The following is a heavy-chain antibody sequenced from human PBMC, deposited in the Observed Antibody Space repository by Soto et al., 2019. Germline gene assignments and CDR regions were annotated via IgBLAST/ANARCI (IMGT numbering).Heavy chain of an antibody. D-gene: IGHD2-15*01. J-gene: IGHJ4*02. CDR1: GFTFSRNG. V-gene: IGHV3-30*18. CDR3: AKEGRSASFDY. Sequence: QVQLVESGGGVVQPGRSLRLSCAASGFTFSRNGMHWVRHAPGKGLEWVACTSYDASLKNYVESVKGRFAISRDNSKNTLYLHMSSLRAEDTAVYYCAKEGRSASFDYWGQGTLVTVSS. CDR2: TSYDASLK.